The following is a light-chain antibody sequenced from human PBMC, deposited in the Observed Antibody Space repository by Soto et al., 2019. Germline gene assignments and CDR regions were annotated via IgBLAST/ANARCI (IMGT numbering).Light chain of an antibody. CDR3: QQYGSSPMYT. J-gene: IGKJ2*01. CDR1: QSVSSSY. CDR2: GAS. Sequence: EIVLTQSPGTLSLSPGERATLSCRASQSVSSSYLAWYQQKPGQAPRLLIYGASSRATGIPDRFSGSGSGTDFTITISRLEPEDFAVYYCQQYGSSPMYTFGQGTKLEIK. V-gene: IGKV3-20*01.